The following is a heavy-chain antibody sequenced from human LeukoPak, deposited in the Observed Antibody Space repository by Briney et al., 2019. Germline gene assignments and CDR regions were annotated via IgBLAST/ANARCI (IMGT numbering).Heavy chain of an antibody. Sequence: GGSLRLSRAASGFTFSSYWMHWVRQAPGKGLVWVSRINSDGSSTTYADSVKGRFTISRDIAKNTLYLQMKSLRAEDTAVYYCARVRSGSSAGNYGMDVWGQGTTVTVSS. CDR2: INSDGSST. CDR3: ARVRSGSSAGNYGMDV. CDR1: GFTFSSYW. D-gene: IGHD1-26*01. V-gene: IGHV3-74*01. J-gene: IGHJ6*02.